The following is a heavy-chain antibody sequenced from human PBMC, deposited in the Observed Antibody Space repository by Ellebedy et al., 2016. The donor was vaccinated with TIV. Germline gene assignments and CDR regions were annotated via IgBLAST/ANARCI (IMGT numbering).Heavy chain of an antibody. Sequence: MPSETLSLTCTVSGGSINSGDSYRRWIRQPPGKGLEWIGYIYYSGSTYYNPSLKSRVTISVDTSKNQFSLKLTSVTAADTAVYYCARGDSSSSRVYYWGQGTLVTVSS. CDR2: IYYSGST. V-gene: IGHV4-30-4*01. D-gene: IGHD6-6*01. J-gene: IGHJ4*02. CDR1: GGSINSGDSY. CDR3: ARGDSSSSRVYY.